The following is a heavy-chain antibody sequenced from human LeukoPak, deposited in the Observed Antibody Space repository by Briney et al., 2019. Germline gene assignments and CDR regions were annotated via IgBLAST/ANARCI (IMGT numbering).Heavy chain of an antibody. V-gene: IGHV3-30-3*01. CDR2: ISYDGSNK. CDR1: GFTFSSYA. D-gene: IGHD6-13*01. CDR3: ARDSVAAGRVEDYYGMDV. Sequence: GGSLRLSCAASGFTFSSYAMHWVSQAPGKGLEWVAVISYDGSNKYYADSVKGRFTISRDNSKNTLYLQMNSLRAEDTAVYYCARDSVAAGRVEDYYGMDVWGQGTTVTVSS. J-gene: IGHJ6*02.